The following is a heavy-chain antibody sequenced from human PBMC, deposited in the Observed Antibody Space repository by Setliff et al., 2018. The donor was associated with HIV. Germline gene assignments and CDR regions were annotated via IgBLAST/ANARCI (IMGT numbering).Heavy chain of an antibody. CDR2: INPSGGST. D-gene: IGHD1-26*01. Sequence: ASVKVSCKASGYTFTSYYMHWVRQAPGQGLEWMGIINPSGGSTSYAQKFQGRVTMTRDTSITTAYMELSSLRSDDTAVYYCARSLPQRSYFDYWGQGTLVTVSS. J-gene: IGHJ4*02. CDR3: ARSLPQRSYFDY. V-gene: IGHV1-46*01. CDR1: GYTFTSYY.